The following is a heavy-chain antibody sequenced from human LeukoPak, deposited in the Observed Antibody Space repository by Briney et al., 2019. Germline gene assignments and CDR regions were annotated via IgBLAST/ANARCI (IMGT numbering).Heavy chain of an antibody. CDR3: ARGPAQKPGYYYDSSGYKLRSGYFQH. Sequence: PSETLSLTCAVYGGSFSGYYWSWIRQPPGKGLEWIGEINHSGSTNYNPSLKSRVTISVDTSKNQFSLKLSSVTAADTAVYYCARGPAQKPGYYYDSSGYKLRSGYFQHWGQGTLVTVSS. CDR1: GGSFSGYY. CDR2: INHSGST. D-gene: IGHD3-22*01. J-gene: IGHJ1*01. V-gene: IGHV4-34*01.